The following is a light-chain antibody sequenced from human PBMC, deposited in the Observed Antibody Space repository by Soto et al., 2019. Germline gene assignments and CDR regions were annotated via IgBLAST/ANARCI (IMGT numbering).Light chain of an antibody. CDR1: SSNIGSNT. Sequence: QSVLTQPPSASGTPGQRVTISCSGSSSNIGSNTVNWYQQLPGTAPKLLIYSNNQRPSGVPDRFSGSKSGTSASLAIGGLQSEDEADYYCAAWHDSLNGYVFGTGTKLTVL. CDR3: AAWHDSLNGYV. V-gene: IGLV1-44*01. CDR2: SNN. J-gene: IGLJ1*01.